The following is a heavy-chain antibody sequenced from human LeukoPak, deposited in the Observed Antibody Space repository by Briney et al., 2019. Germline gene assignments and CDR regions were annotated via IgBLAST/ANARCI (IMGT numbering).Heavy chain of an antibody. D-gene: IGHD6-13*01. V-gene: IGHV3-23*01. CDR1: GFTFSSYA. CDR3: AKSTSSWERVDY. CDR2: ISGNSGRT. J-gene: IGHJ4*02. Sequence: GGSLRLSCAASGFTFSSYAMSWVRQAPGKGLEWVSSISGNSGRTYYADSVKGRFSISRDNSNDTLYLQMNSLRAEDAAVYYCAKSTSSWERVDYWGQGTLVTVSS.